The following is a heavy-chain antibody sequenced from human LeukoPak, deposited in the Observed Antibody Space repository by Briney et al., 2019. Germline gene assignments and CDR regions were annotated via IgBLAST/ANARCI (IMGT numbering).Heavy chain of an antibody. Sequence: GGSLRLSCAASGLTFSNYAMSWVRQAPGKGLEWVSVIGGSGDTTHYPDSVKGRFTISRDNSRNSLSLQMNSLRAEDTALYYCARAEDYDSSGYVDAFDIWGQGTMVTVSS. CDR3: ARAEDYDSSGYVDAFDI. CDR2: IGGSGDTT. V-gene: IGHV3-23*01. J-gene: IGHJ3*02. D-gene: IGHD3-22*01. CDR1: GLTFSNYA.